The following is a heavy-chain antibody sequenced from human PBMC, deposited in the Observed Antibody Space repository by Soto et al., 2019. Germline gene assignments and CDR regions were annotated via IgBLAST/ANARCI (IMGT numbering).Heavy chain of an antibody. J-gene: IGHJ6*02. Sequence: PSETLSLTCTVSGGSISSGGYYWSWIRQHPGKGLEWIGYIYYSGSTYYNPSLKSRVTISVDTSKNQFSLKLSSVTAADTAVYYCARDPRLYDILTGYLRSSYYYYGMDVWGQGTTVTVSS. D-gene: IGHD3-9*01. CDR1: GGSISSGGYY. CDR2: IYYSGST. CDR3: ARDPRLYDILTGYLRSSYYYYGMDV. V-gene: IGHV4-31*03.